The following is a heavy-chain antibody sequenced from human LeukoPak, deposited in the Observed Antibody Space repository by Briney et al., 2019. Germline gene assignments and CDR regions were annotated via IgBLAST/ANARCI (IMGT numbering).Heavy chain of an antibody. Sequence: GGSLRLSCAASGFTFSSYTMHWLRQAPGKGLEWVSSISGSNSYIFYADSVKGRFTVSRDNAKDSLYLQMNSLRAEDTAVYYCARALTTLTYEGYWGQGTLVTVSS. J-gene: IGHJ4*02. D-gene: IGHD1-1*01. CDR2: ISGSNSYI. V-gene: IGHV3-21*01. CDR1: GFTFSSYT. CDR3: ARALTTLTYEGY.